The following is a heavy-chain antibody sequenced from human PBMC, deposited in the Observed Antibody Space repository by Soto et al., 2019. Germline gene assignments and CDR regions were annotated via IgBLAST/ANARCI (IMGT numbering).Heavy chain of an antibody. J-gene: IGHJ4*02. D-gene: IGHD3-16*01. CDR1: GGSISSNSYY. Sequence: QLHLQESGPGLVKPSETLSLACTVSGGSISSNSYYWDWIRQPPGKGLEWIGSMYYSGATYHNPSLQSRVTISVDTSKNQFSLHLCSVTAADTAVYYCARHAAYDSVWGKSDGSDYWGQGTLVTVSS. V-gene: IGHV4-39*01. CDR3: ARHAAYDSVWGKSDGSDY. CDR2: MYYSGAT.